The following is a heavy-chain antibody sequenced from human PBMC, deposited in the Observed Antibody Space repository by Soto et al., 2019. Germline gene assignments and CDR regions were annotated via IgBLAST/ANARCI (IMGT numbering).Heavy chain of an antibody. V-gene: IGHV3-30*18. CDR2: ISYDGSNK. CDR1: GFTFGRYG. J-gene: IGHJ4*02. Sequence: GGSLRLSCAASGFTFGRYGMHWVRQAPGKGLEWVAVISYDGSNKYYADSVKGRFTISRDNSKNTLYLQMNSLRAEDTAVYYCAKDRLPMITFGGIGYWGQGT. D-gene: IGHD3-16*01. CDR3: AKDRLPMITFGGIGY.